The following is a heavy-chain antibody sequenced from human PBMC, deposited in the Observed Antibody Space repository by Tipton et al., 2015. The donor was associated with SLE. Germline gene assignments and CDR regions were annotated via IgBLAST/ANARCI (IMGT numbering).Heavy chain of an antibody. Sequence: TLSLTCTVSGYSISCGSYWGWIRQPPGKGLEWIGSIYHSGDSFYNPSLKSRVTISADTSKNQFSLRLSSVTAADTAVYYCAKNPAAAPDDYWGPGTLVTVSS. CDR1: GYSISCGSY. CDR2: IYHSGDS. CDR3: AKNPAAAPDDY. D-gene: IGHD2-2*01. J-gene: IGHJ4*02. V-gene: IGHV4-38-2*02.